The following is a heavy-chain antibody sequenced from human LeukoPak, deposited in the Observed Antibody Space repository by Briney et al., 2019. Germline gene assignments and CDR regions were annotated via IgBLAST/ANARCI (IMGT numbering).Heavy chain of an antibody. J-gene: IGHJ4*02. D-gene: IGHD3/OR15-3a*01. CDR1: GGSISTYY. CDR3: ASGGSRTGFDY. Sequence: SETLSLTCTVSGGSISTYYWSWIRRPPGKGLEWIGYIFYTGNTNYNPSLESRVTISVDTSKNQFSLRLSSVIAADTAVYYCASGGSRTGFDYWGQGTLVTVSS. V-gene: IGHV4-59*01. CDR2: IFYTGNT.